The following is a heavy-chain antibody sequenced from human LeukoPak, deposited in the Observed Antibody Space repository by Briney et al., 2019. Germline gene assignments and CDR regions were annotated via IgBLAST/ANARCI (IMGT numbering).Heavy chain of an antibody. CDR2: IYYTGST. D-gene: IGHD1-26*01. CDR1: GGSMSDYY. J-gene: IGHJ3*02. V-gene: IGHV4-59*01. Sequence: SETLSLTCTVSGGSMSDYYWSWIRQPPGKGLEWIGYIYYTGSTNYNPSLKSRVTISIDTSKNQFSLKLSSVTAADTALYYCARDYSMTHAFDIWGQGTLVTVSS. CDR3: ARDYSMTHAFDI.